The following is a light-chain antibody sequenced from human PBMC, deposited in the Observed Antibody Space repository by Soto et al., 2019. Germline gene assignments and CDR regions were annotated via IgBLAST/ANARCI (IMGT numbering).Light chain of an antibody. CDR3: GTWDNSLRLSVV. CDR1: SSNIGKNY. CDR2: DNY. Sequence: QSVLTQPPSVSAAPGQKVTISCYGSSSNIGKNYVSWYQQLPGTAPKLLIYDNYKRPSGISDRFSGSKSGTTATLDVTGLQTGDDADYYCGTWDNSLRLSVVFGGGTKLTVL. V-gene: IGLV1-51*01. J-gene: IGLJ2*01.